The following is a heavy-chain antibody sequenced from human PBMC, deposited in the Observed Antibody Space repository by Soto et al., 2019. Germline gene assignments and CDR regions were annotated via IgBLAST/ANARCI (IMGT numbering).Heavy chain of an antibody. CDR3: ARRAAAGKDYYYGMDV. J-gene: IGHJ6*02. CDR2: IIPIFGTA. CDR1: GGTFSSYA. Sequence: QVQLVQSGAEVKKPGSSVKVSCKASGGTFSSYAISWVRQAPGQGLEWMGGIIPIFGTANYAQKFQGRVTITADESTSTAYMELSSLSSEDTAVYYCARRAAAGKDYYYGMDVWGQGTTVTVSS. V-gene: IGHV1-69*12. D-gene: IGHD6-13*01.